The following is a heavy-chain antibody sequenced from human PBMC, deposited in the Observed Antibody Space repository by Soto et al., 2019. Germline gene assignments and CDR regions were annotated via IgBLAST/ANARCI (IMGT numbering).Heavy chain of an antibody. V-gene: IGHV1-24*01. CDR2: FDPEDGET. D-gene: IGHD2-15*01. J-gene: IGHJ5*02. CDR1: GYTLTELS. Sequence: ASVKVSCKVSGYTLTELSMHWVRQAPGKGLEWMGGFDPEDGETIYAQKFQGRVTMTEDTSTDTAYMELSSLRSEDTAVYYCGRARRPVAAGPNWFDPWGQGTRVTVSS. CDR3: GRARRPVAAGPNWFDP.